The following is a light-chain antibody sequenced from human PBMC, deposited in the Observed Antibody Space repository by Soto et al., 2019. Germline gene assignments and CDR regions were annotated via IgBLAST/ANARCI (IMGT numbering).Light chain of an antibody. J-gene: IGKJ1*01. V-gene: IGKV3-15*01. Sequence: DIVMTQSPATLSVSPGERATLSCRASQSVSSNLAWYQQKPGQAPRLLVYGASTRATGIPARFSGSGSGTEFSLTINRLEPEDFAVYYCQQYGSSPWTFGQGTKVEIK. CDR2: GAS. CDR3: QQYGSSPWT. CDR1: QSVSSN.